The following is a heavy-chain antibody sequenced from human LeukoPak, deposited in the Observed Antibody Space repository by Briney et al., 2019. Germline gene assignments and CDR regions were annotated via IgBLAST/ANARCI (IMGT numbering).Heavy chain of an antibody. J-gene: IGHJ4*02. Sequence: GGSLRLSCAASGFTFSSYAVHWVRQAPGKGLEWVAVISYDGSNKYYADSVKGRFTISRDNSKNTLYLQMNSLRAEDTAVYYCARCIAAAGAVIDYWGQGTLVAVSS. D-gene: IGHD6-13*01. V-gene: IGHV3-30-3*01. CDR1: GFTFSSYA. CDR3: ARCIAAAGAVIDY. CDR2: ISYDGSNK.